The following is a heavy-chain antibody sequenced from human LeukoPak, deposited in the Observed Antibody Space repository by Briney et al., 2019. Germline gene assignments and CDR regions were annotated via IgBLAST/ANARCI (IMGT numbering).Heavy chain of an antibody. CDR1: GYSISSGNY. D-gene: IGHD3/OR15-3a*01. V-gene: IGHV4-38-2*02. J-gene: IGHJ4*02. CDR2: IYYSGNT. Sequence: PSETLSLTCTVSGYSISSGNYWDWIRQPPGKGLEWIGSIYYSGNTYYNASLKSQVSISIDTSKNQFSLRLTSVTAADTAVYYCARQTGSGLFILPGGRGTLVTVSS. CDR3: ARQTGSGLFILP.